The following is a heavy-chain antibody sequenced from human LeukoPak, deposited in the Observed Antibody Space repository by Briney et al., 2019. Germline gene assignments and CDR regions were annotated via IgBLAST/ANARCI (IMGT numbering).Heavy chain of an antibody. V-gene: IGHV3-66*02. CDR1: GFTVSSNY. D-gene: IGHD3-10*01. J-gene: IGHJ4*02. Sequence: PGGSLRLSCAASGFTVSSNYMSWVRQAPGKGLEWVSVIYSGGSTYYADSVKGRFTISRDNSKNTLYLQMNSLRAEDTAVYYCAKDHLRYYYGSGNYFDYWGQGTLVTVSS. CDR3: AKDHLRYYYGSGNYFDY. CDR2: IYSGGST.